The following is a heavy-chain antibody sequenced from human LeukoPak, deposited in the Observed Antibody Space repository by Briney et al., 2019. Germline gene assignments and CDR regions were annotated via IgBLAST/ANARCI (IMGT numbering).Heavy chain of an antibody. D-gene: IGHD2-2*01. CDR3: ARGDCSSTSCYVNY. Sequence: ASVKVSCKAPGYTFTGYYMHWVRQAPGQGLEWMGWINPNSGGTNYAQKFQGWVTMTRDTSISTAYMELSRLRSDDTAVYYCARGDCSSTSCYVNYWGQGTLVTVSS. J-gene: IGHJ4*02. V-gene: IGHV1-2*04. CDR2: INPNSGGT. CDR1: GYTFTGYY.